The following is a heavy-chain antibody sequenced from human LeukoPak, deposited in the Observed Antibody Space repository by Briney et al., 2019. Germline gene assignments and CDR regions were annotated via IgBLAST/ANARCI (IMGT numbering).Heavy chain of an antibody. D-gene: IGHD3-10*02. Sequence: PGGSLRLSCAASGFTLSSYGMSWVRQAPGKGLEWVSSIGSSGSYIYYADSLTGRFTISRDNAKNSLYLQMNSLRAEDTAMYYCAELGITMIGGVWGKGTTVTISS. V-gene: IGHV3-21*01. CDR2: IGSSGSYI. J-gene: IGHJ6*04. CDR3: AELGITMIGGV. CDR1: GFTLSSYG.